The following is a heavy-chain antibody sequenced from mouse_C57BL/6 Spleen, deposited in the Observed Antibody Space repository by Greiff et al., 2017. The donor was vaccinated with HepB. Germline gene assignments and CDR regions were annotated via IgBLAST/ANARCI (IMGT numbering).Heavy chain of an antibody. D-gene: IGHD1-1*01. Sequence: QVQLKQPGAELVKPGASVKLSCKASGYTFTSYWMHWVKQRPGQGLEWIGMIHPNSGSTNYNEKFKSKATLTVDKSSSTAYMQLSSLTSEDSAVYYCARTYYYGSPYWYFDVWGTGTTVTVSS. J-gene: IGHJ1*03. CDR2: IHPNSGST. CDR1: GYTFTSYW. V-gene: IGHV1-64*01. CDR3: ARTYYYGSPYWYFDV.